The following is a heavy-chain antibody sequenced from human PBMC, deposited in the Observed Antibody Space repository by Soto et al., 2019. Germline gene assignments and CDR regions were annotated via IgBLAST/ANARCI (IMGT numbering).Heavy chain of an antibody. J-gene: IGHJ4*02. CDR3: ARGRSGLSSGANS. D-gene: IGHD6-6*01. Sequence: ASVEVSCKTSGYIFTGYYVHWVRQAPGQGLEWMGWLNPNSGDTNYAPKFRGRVTMTSDMSTTTAYMELTRLTSADRAVYYCARGRSGLSSGANSWGRGTLVTVSS. V-gene: IGHV1-2*02. CDR2: LNPNSGDT. CDR1: GYIFTGYY.